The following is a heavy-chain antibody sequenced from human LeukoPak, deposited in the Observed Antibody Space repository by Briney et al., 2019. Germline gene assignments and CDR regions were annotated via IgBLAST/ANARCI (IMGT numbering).Heavy chain of an antibody. V-gene: IGHV3-23*01. CDR1: GFTFSSYA. Sequence: GGSLRLSCAASGFTFSSYAMTWVRQAPGKGLEWVSSISGSGTYTYYTDSVKGRFTISRDNSENTLYLQMNSLRAEDTAVYYCAKVRDSSGSDYWGQGTLVTVSS. CDR2: ISGSGTYT. D-gene: IGHD6-19*01. J-gene: IGHJ4*02. CDR3: AKVRDSSGSDY.